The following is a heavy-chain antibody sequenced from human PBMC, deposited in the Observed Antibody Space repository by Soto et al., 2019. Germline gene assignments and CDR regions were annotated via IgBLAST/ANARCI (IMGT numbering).Heavy chain of an antibody. J-gene: IGHJ3*02. V-gene: IGHV1-8*01. CDR1: GYTFTSYD. CDR2: MNPNSGNP. D-gene: IGHD2-2*02. CDR3: ARGGYCSSTSCYMDAFDI. Sequence: QVQLVQSGAEVKKPGASVKVSCKASGYTFTSYDINWVRQATGQGLEWMGWMNPNSGNPGYAQKFQGRVTMTRNTSISTAYIELSSLRSEDTAVYYCARGGYCSSTSCYMDAFDIWGQGTMVTVSS.